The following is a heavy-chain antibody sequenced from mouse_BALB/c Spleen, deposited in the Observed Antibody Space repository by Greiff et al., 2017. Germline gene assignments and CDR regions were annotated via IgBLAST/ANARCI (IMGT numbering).Heavy chain of an antibody. CDR2: INPGSGGT. CDR1: GYAFTNYL. J-gene: IGHJ4*01. CDR3: ARYTVVDAMDY. V-gene: IGHV1-54*01. Sequence: VQLQESGAELVRPGTSVKVSCKASGYAFTNYLIEWVKQRPGQGLEWIGVINPGSGGTNYNEKFKGKATLTADKSSSTAYMQLSSLTSDDSAVYFCARYTVVDAMDYWGQGTSVTVSS. D-gene: IGHD1-1*01.